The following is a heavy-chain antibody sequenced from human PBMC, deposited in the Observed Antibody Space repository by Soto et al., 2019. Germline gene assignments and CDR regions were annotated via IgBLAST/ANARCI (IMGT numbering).Heavy chain of an antibody. CDR3: ARDEDSSGWYNY. J-gene: IGHJ4*02. CDR1: GGSISSYY. D-gene: IGHD6-19*01. Sequence: PSETLSLTCTVSGGSISSYYWSWIRQPPGKGLEWIGYIYLSGSTNYNPSLKSRVTISVDTSKNQFSLKLNSVTAAVTAVYYCARDEDSSGWYNYWGQGTLVTVSS. V-gene: IGHV4-59*01. CDR2: IYLSGST.